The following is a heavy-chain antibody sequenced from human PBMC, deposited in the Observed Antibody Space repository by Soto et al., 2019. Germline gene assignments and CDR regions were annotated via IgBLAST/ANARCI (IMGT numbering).Heavy chain of an antibody. D-gene: IGHD3-22*01. J-gene: IGHJ5*02. V-gene: IGHV1-46*01. CDR1: GYTFTSYY. CDR3: ASQERYYDSSGPRPNWFDP. CDR2: INPSGGST. Sequence: QVQLVQSGAEVKKPGASVKVSYKASGYTFTSYYMHWVRQAPGQGLEWMGIINPSGGSTSYAQKFHGRVTMTRDTSTSTVYMELSDLRSEDTAVYYCASQERYYDSSGPRPNWFDPWGQGTLVTVSS.